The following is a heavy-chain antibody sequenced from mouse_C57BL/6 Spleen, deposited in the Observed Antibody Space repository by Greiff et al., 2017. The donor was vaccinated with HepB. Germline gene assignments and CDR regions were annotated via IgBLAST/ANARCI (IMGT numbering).Heavy chain of an antibody. V-gene: IGHV1-52*01. Sequence: QVQLQQPGAELVRPGSSVKLSCKASGYTFTIYWMHWVKQRPIQGLEWIGNIDPSDSETHYNQKFKDKATLTVDKSSSTAYMQLSSLTSEDSAVYYCARAHYYGSSSPFDYWGQGTTLTVSS. CDR3: ARAHYYGSSSPFDY. D-gene: IGHD1-1*01. CDR2: IDPSDSET. CDR1: GYTFTIYW. J-gene: IGHJ2*01.